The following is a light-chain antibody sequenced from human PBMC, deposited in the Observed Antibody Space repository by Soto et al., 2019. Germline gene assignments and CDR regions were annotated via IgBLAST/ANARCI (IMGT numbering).Light chain of an antibody. Sequence: DIQMTQSPSTLSASAGDTVTITCRASQSISTWLAWYQQKPGTAPRLLIFDASSLKSGVPSRFSGSGSGTEFTLTISSLQPDDFATYYCQHYNSYSEAFGQGTKV. J-gene: IGKJ1*01. CDR3: QHYNSYSEA. CDR1: QSISTW. V-gene: IGKV1-5*01. CDR2: DAS.